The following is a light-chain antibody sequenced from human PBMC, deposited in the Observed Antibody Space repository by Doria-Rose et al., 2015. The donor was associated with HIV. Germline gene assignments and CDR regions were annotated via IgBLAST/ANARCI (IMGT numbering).Light chain of an antibody. CDR3: QQYDSSPFT. J-gene: IGKJ3*01. CDR2: DAS. CDR1: QSVTNNY. V-gene: IGKV3-20*01. Sequence: ATLSLSPGERATLSCRASQSVTNNYLAWYQQRPGQAPRLLIYDASGRATGVPDRFSGSGSGTDFTLTISRLEPEDFAVYFCQQYDSSPFTFGPGTKVGIK.